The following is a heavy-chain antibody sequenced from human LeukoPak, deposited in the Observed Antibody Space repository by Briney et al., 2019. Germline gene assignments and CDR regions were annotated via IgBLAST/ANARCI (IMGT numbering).Heavy chain of an antibody. V-gene: IGHV4-34*01. CDR3: ARGRGTVWEGP. CDR2: INHSGST. CDR1: GGSFSGYY. Sequence: SETLSLTCAVYGGSFSGYYWSWIRQPPGKGLEWIGEINHSGSTNYNPSLKSRVTISVDTSKNQSSLKLSSVTAADTAVYYCARGRGTVWEGPWGQGTLVTVSS. J-gene: IGHJ5*02. D-gene: IGHD4-11*01.